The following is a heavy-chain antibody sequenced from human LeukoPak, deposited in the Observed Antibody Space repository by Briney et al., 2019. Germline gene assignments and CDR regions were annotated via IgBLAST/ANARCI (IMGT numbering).Heavy chain of an antibody. Sequence: GGSLRLSCAASGFTFSRYDMTWVRQAAGKGLEWVSVISGKGGSTYYYADSVKGRFTISRDNSKHTLYLGMNSLRAEDTAVYYCAKGGWLDDWGQGTLVTVSS. CDR3: AKGGWLDD. CDR1: GFTFSRYD. V-gene: IGHV3-23*01. CDR2: ISGKGGST. J-gene: IGHJ4*02.